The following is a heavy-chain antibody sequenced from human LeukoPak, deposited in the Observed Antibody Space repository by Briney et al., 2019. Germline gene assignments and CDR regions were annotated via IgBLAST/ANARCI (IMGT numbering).Heavy chain of an antibody. V-gene: IGHV3-30-3*01. CDR1: GFTFSSYA. CDR3: ARGSSVFGDFVHYFDC. Sequence: GRSLRLSCAASGFTFSSYAMHWVRQAPGKGLEWVAVISYDGSNKYYADSVKGRFTISRDNSKNTLYLQMNSLRAEDTAVYYCARGSSVFGDFVHYFDCWGQGTLVTISS. CDR2: ISYDGSNK. J-gene: IGHJ4*02. D-gene: IGHD4-17*01.